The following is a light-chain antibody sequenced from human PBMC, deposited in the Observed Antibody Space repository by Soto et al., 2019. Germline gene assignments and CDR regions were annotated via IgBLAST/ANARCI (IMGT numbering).Light chain of an antibody. CDR1: QSVSSN. CDR3: QQYNNWPPMYT. CDR2: GAS. J-gene: IGKJ2*01. V-gene: IGKV3-15*01. Sequence: EIVMTQSPATLSVSPGERATLPCRASQSVSSNLAWYQQKPGQAPRLLIYGASTRATGIPARFSGSGSGTEFTLTISSLQSEDFAVYYCQQYNNWPPMYTFGQGHKLEIK.